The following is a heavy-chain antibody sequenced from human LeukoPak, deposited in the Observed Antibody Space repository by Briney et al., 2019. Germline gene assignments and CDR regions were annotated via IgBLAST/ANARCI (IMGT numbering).Heavy chain of an antibody. D-gene: IGHD3-10*01. Sequence: GASVKASCKASGYTFTTYYIHWVRQAPGQGLEWLGIINPSTAATTYAQNFRGRVTMTRDTSTSTVYMELSSLTSDDTAIYYCARDRAITMLREIVDALDIWGQGTMVAVSS. J-gene: IGHJ3*02. CDR2: INPSTAAT. V-gene: IGHV1-46*01. CDR3: ARDRAITMLREIVDALDI. CDR1: GYTFTTYY.